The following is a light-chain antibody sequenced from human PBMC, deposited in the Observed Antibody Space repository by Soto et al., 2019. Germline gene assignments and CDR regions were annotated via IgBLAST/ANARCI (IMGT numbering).Light chain of an antibody. CDR2: EVT. CDR1: SSNVGNYNY. V-gene: IGLV2-14*01. J-gene: IGLJ1*01. Sequence: QSVLTQPASVSGSPGQSITISCTGTSSNVGNYNYVYWYQQYPGKATELMIYEVTNRPSGVSNRFSGSKSGNTASLTISGLQAEYEADYYCSSYTTSSTVVFGSGTKVTVL. CDR3: SSYTTSSTVV.